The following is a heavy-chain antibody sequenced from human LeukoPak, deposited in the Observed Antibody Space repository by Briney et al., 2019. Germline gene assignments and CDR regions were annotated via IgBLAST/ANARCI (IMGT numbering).Heavy chain of an antibody. CDR3: ARGWGSGSYSGIDY. V-gene: IGHV4-34*01. CDR1: GGSFSGYY. J-gene: IGHJ4*02. D-gene: IGHD3-10*01. CDR2: INHSGSI. Sequence: SETLSLTCAVYGGSFSGYYWSWIRQPPGKGLEWIGEINHSGSINYNPSLKSRVTISVDTSKNQFSLKLSSVTAADTAVYYCARGWGSGSYSGIDYWGQGTLVTVSS.